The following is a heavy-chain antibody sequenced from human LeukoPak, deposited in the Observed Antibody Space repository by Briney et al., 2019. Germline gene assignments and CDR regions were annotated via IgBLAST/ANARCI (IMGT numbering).Heavy chain of an antibody. J-gene: IGHJ4*02. Sequence: PGGSLRLSCAASGFTFSSYGMHWVRQAPGKGLEWVAVIWYDGSNKYYADSVKGRFTISRDNSKNTLYLQMNSLRAEDTAVYYCARGRRMGELDYWGQGTLVTVSS. D-gene: IGHD3-16*01. CDR1: GFTFSSYG. CDR3: ARGRRMGELDY. CDR2: IWYDGSNK. V-gene: IGHV3-33*08.